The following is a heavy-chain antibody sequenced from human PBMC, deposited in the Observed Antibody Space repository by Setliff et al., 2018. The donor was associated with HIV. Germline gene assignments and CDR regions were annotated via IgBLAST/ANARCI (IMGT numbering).Heavy chain of an antibody. V-gene: IGHV3-74*01. Sequence: PGGSLRLSCAASGVIFNNLWIHWVRQVPGKGLVWISDINQDGSDANYADSVKGRFTISRDKAKNTLYLQMNSLRAEDTAVYYCARDRKSGSYQGGFDPWGQGTLVTVSS. D-gene: IGHD1-26*01. J-gene: IGHJ5*02. CDR1: GVIFNNLW. CDR3: ARDRKSGSYQGGFDP. CDR2: INQDGSDA.